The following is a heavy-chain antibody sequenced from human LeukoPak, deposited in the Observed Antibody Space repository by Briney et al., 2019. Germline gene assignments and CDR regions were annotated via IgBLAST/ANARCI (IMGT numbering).Heavy chain of an antibody. V-gene: IGHV3-30-3*01. CDR1: GFTFSSYA. D-gene: IGHD6-19*01. J-gene: IGHJ3*02. CDR3: AREDWYSSGGDAFDI. Sequence: PGRSLRLSCAASGFTFSSYAMHWVRQAPGKGLEWVAVISYDGSNKYYADSVKGRFTISRDNSKNTLYLQMNSLRAEDTAVYYCAREDWYSSGGDAFDIWGQGTMVTVSS. CDR2: ISYDGSNK.